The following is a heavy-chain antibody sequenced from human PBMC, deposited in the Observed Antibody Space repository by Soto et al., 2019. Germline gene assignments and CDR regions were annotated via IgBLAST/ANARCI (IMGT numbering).Heavy chain of an antibody. CDR3: ARHRGSYGFLDY. D-gene: IGHD3-16*01. V-gene: IGHV5-10-1*01. Sequence: GETLKISCTGSGYTFTSYWISWVRQMPVKGLEWMGRIDSRDSYINYSPSFQGRVTISADKSISTAYLQSDSLRASDTAMYYCARHRGSYGFLDYWGQGTLVTVSS. J-gene: IGHJ4*01. CDR2: IDSRDSYI. CDR1: GYTFTSYW.